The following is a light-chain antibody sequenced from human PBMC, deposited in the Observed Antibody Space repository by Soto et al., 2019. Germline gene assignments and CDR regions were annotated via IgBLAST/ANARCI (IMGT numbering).Light chain of an antibody. J-gene: IGKJ2*01. CDR1: QDIGNY. Sequence: DIQMTQSPSSLSASVGDRVTIACQANQDIGNYLNWYQQKPGKAPRLLIYDASNLEIGVPSRFSGSGSGTDFTFTSSNLQPEYIATYYCQQYDTLPPYTFGQGTKVELK. CDR2: DAS. V-gene: IGKV1-33*01. CDR3: QQYDTLPPYT.